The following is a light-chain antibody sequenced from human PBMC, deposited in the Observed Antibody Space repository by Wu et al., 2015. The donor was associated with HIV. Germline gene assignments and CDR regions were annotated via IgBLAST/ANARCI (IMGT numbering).Light chain of an antibody. J-gene: IGKJ2*03. V-gene: IGKV1-39*01. Sequence: DIQMTQSPSSLSASVGDRVTITCRASQSISSYLNWYQQKPGKAPKLLIYAASSLQSGVPSRFSGSGSGTDFTLTISRLEPEDFALYYCQQYGSSPKSFGQGTKLEIK. CDR2: AAS. CDR3: QQYGSSPKS. CDR1: QSISSY.